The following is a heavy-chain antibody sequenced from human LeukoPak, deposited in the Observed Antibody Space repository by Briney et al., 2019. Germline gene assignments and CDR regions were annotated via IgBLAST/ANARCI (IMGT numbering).Heavy chain of an antibody. CDR1: GFTFRNND. V-gene: IGHV3-23*01. CDR2: ITSSGGTT. D-gene: IGHD2-2*01. J-gene: IGHJ4*02. CDR3: AKEPPYSTSWCFDY. Sequence: GGSLRLSRAASGFTFRNNDMSWVRQAPGKGLEWVSEITSSGGTTSYADSVKGRFIISRDNPKNTLFLQMNSLRVEDTAVYYCAKEPPYSTSWCFDYWGQGILVTVSS.